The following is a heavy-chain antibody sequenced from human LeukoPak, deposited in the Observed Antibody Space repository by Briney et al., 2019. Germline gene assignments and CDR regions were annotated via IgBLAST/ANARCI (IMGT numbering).Heavy chain of an antibody. Sequence: GGSLRLSCAASGFTFSSYWMHWVRQAPGKGLVWVSRINTDGSSTSYADSVKGRFTISRDNAKNTLYLQMNSLRAEDTAVYYCARDKAVVPAAPPDYWGQGTLVTVSS. CDR3: ARDKAVVPAAPPDY. CDR1: GFTFSSYW. D-gene: IGHD2-2*01. CDR2: INTDGSST. V-gene: IGHV3-74*01. J-gene: IGHJ4*02.